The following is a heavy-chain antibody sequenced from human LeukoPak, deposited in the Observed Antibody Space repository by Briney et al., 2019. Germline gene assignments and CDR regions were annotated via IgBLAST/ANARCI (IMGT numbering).Heavy chain of an antibody. V-gene: IGHV4-59*08. CDR3: ARMGGYSGYATH. CDR1: GGSLSPYY. D-gene: IGHD5-12*01. J-gene: IGHJ4*02. CDR2: IYSSGSA. Sequence: PSETLSLTCAVSGGSLSPYYWSWIRQSPGKGLEWIGYIYSSGSANYIPSLKSRVTISVDTSKNQFSLKLSSVTAADTAVYYCARMGGYSGYATHWGQGTLVTVSS.